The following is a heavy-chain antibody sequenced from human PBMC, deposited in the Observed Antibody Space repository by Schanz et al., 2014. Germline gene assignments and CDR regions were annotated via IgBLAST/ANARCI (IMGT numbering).Heavy chain of an antibody. Sequence: QVQLVQSGAEVKKPGASVKVSCKASGYTFTSYYMHWVRQAPGQGLEWMGIINPSGGSTSYAQKFQGRVTMTRDTSTGTAYMELRSLTSEDTAVYYCATGPHIVVAFDYWGQGTLVTVSS. CDR3: ATGPHIVVAFDY. CDR2: INPSGGST. V-gene: IGHV1-46*01. D-gene: IGHD2-21*01. J-gene: IGHJ4*02. CDR1: GYTFTSYY.